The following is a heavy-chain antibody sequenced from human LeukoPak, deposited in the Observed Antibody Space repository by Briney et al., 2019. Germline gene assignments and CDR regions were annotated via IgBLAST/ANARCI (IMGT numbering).Heavy chain of an antibody. Sequence: KPAETLSLTCAVYGGSFSGYYWSWIRQPPGKGLEWIGEINHSGSNKYNPSLNSRVTISVDTSKSQFSLKLSSVTAADTAVYYCARSSGGYWGQGTLVTVSS. D-gene: IGHD6-25*01. CDR3: ARSSGGY. CDR1: GGSFSGYY. V-gene: IGHV4-34*01. CDR2: INHSGSN. J-gene: IGHJ4*02.